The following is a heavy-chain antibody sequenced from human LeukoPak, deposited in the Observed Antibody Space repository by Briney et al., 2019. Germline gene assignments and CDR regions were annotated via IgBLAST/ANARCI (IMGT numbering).Heavy chain of an antibody. CDR3: ARDLAVAGTSEYFQH. V-gene: IGHV3-33*08. D-gene: IGHD6-19*01. Sequence: GGSLRLSCAASGFTFSSYAMSWVRQAPGKGLEWVAVIWYDGSNKYYADSVKGRFTISRDNSKNTLYLQMNSLRAEDTAVYYCARDLAVAGTSEYFQHWGQGTLVTVSS. J-gene: IGHJ1*01. CDR2: IWYDGSNK. CDR1: GFTFSSYA.